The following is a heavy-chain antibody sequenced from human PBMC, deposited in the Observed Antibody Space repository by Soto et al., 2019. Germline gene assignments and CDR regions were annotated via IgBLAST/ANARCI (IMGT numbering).Heavy chain of an antibody. V-gene: IGHV1-46*01. J-gene: IGHJ4*02. CDR3: ARDWEGDAYKYGPFDY. CDR2: INPSGGST. Sequence: ASVKVSCKASGYTFTSYYMHWVRQAPGQGLEWMGIINPSGGSTIYAQKFQGRVTMTRDTSTSTVYMELSSLRSEDTAVYYCARDWEGDAYKYGPFDYWGQGTLVTVSS. CDR1: GYTFTSYY. D-gene: IGHD3-10*01.